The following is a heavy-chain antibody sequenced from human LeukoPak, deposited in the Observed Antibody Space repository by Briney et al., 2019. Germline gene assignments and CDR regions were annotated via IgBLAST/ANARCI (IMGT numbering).Heavy chain of an antibody. D-gene: IGHD6-6*01. CDR2: ITDSSSYI. CDR3: ASGFSSSPYFDY. V-gene: IGHV3-21*01. CDR1: GFTFSTYY. J-gene: IGHJ4*02. Sequence: PGGSLRLSCAASGFTFSTYYMNWVRQAPGKGLEWVSFITDSSSYIYYTDSMKGRFTISRDNAKNSLFLQMNSLRDEDTAVYYCASGFSSSPYFDYWGQGTLVTVSS.